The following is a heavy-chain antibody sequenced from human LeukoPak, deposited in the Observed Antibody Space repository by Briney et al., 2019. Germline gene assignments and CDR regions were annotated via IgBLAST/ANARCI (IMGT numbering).Heavy chain of an antibody. Sequence: GGSLRLSCAASGFTFSSYAMHWVRQAPGKGLEWGAVISYDGSNKYYADSVKGRFTISRDNSKNTLYLQMNSLRAEDTAVYYCARDWSNYVLDYWGQGTLVTVSS. CDR1: GFTFSSYA. D-gene: IGHD4-11*01. V-gene: IGHV3-30-3*01. J-gene: IGHJ4*02. CDR2: ISYDGSNK. CDR3: ARDWSNYVLDY.